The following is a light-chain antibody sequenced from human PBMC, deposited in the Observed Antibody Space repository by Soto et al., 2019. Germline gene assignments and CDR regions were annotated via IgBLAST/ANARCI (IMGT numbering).Light chain of an antibody. CDR1: PSVRSNY. V-gene: IGKV3D-20*02. CDR2: NSS. Sequence: ETVLTQSPGTLSLSPGARATLSCRASPSVRSNYLAWYQQKPGQAPRLLIYNSSTRATGIPDRFSGSVSGTDFTLTISRLEPEDVATYYCQQSHSTPYTFGQGTKLEIK. J-gene: IGKJ2*01. CDR3: QQSHSTPYT.